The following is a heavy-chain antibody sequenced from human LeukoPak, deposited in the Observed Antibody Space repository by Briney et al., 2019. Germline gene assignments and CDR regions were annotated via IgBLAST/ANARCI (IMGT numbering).Heavy chain of an antibody. CDR2: IKQDGSEK. D-gene: IGHD6-13*01. J-gene: IGHJ4*02. CDR1: GFTFSSYW. Sequence: PGGSLRLSCAASGFTFSSYWMSWVRQAPGKGLEWVANIKQDGSEKYYVDSVKGRFTISRDNAKNSLYLQMNSLRAEDTAVYYCARDEAPAVIAAAGVDYWGQGTLVTVSS. V-gene: IGHV3-7*01. CDR3: ARDEAPAVIAAAGVDY.